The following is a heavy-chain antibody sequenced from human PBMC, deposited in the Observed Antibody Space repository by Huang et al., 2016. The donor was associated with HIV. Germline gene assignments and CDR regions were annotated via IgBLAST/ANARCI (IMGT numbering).Heavy chain of an antibody. D-gene: IGHD3-10*01. CDR1: GFTLSDCA. CDR3: ARFGKRLPMLRGEDVIGDI. Sequence: QVQLVESGGGVVQPGRSLRLSCAASGFTLSDCAIHWVRQGPGKWREWVAVISKEGNDNVYSCSVGGRFTIPRDNFNNTLYLQMTSLGHEDTALYYCARFGKRLPMLRGEDVIGDIWGQGTMVIVSS. CDR2: ISKEGNDN. V-gene: IGHV3-30-3*01. J-gene: IGHJ3*02.